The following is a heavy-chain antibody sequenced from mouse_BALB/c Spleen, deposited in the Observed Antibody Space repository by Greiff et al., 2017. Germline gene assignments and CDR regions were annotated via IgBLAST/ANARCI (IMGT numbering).Heavy chain of an antibody. V-gene: IGHV3-2*02. CDR3: AREGSSGYPWFAY. CDR1: GYSITSDYA. D-gene: IGHD3-1*01. CDR2: ISYSGST. Sequence: EVKLMESGPGLVKPSQSLSLTCTVTGYSITSDYAWNWIRQFPGNKLEWMGYISYSGSTSYNPSLKSRISITRDTSKNQFFLQLNSVTTEDTATYYCAREGSSGYPWFAYWGQGTLVTVSA. J-gene: IGHJ3*01.